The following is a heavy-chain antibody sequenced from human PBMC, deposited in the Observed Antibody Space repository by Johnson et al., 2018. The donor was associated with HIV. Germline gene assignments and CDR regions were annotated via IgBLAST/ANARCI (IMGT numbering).Heavy chain of an antibody. V-gene: IGHV3-30*03. D-gene: IGHD3-22*01. CDR2: MSYDGSTT. Sequence: QVQLVESGGGLVQPGRSLRLSCAASGFTFTNYGMHWVRQAPGKGLQWVAVMSYDGSTTYYADSVKGRFTISRDNSKNTLYLQMNSLRDEDTALYYCARATYYYDTSGYLTRPRAFDVWGQGTMVTVSS. CDR3: ARATYYYDTSGYLTRPRAFDV. J-gene: IGHJ3*01. CDR1: GFTFTNYG.